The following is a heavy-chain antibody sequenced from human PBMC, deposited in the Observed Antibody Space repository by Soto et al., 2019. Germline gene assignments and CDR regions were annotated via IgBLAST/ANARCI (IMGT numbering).Heavy chain of an antibody. CDR2: ISFYGDK. CDR3: ARDYARGWCQF. Sequence: QVQLVESGGGVVQPGTSLRLSCTASGFSFSNSGMQWVRQTPGKGLEWVALISFYGDKYYVDSVKGRFTISRDNPTTTVYLQMNRLRPEDTAVYYCARDYARGWCQFWGQGTLVTVSS. D-gene: IGHD2-8*02. J-gene: IGHJ4*02. V-gene: IGHV3-30*03. CDR1: GFSFSNSG.